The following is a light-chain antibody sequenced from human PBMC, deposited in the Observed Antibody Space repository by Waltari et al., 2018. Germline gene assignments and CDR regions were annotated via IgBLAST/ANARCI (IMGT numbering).Light chain of an antibody. CDR2: EVD. CDR3: SSYTYGGPWV. V-gene: IGLV2-23*02. CDR1: SSDVGSYEL. J-gene: IGLJ2*01. Sequence: SALTKPASVSASPGQPTPISCTGSSSDVGSYELVAWYQQHPGKAPHLLIYEVDKRPSGVSYRFSGSKSGNAASLTISGLQAEDEAHYFCSSYTYGGPWVFGGGTLLTVL.